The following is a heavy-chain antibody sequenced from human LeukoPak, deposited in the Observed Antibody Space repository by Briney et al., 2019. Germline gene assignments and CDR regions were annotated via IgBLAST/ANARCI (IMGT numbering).Heavy chain of an antibody. Sequence: GGSLRLSCAASGVTLSDYYMSWIRQAPGKGLEWVSYISSSGSTIYYADSVKGRFTISRDNAKNSLYLQMNSLRAEDTAVYYCARDLDYYGMDVWGQGPTVTVSS. CDR1: GVTLSDYY. V-gene: IGHV3-11*01. CDR2: ISSSGSTI. J-gene: IGHJ6*02. CDR3: ARDLDYYGMDV.